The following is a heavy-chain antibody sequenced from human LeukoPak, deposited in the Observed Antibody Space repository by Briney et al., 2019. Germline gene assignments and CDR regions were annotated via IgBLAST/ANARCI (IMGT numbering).Heavy chain of an antibody. CDR3: ARDEHGSGSLPSY. CDR1: GYTFSNYE. CDR2: MNPNSGKT. Sequence: ASVKVSCKASGYTFSNYEINWVRQATGQGLEWMGWMNPNSGKTGYAQKFQGRVTMTRNTSISTAYVELSSLRAEDTAVYYCARDEHGSGSLPSYWGQGTLVTVSS. D-gene: IGHD3-10*01. J-gene: IGHJ4*02. V-gene: IGHV1-8*01.